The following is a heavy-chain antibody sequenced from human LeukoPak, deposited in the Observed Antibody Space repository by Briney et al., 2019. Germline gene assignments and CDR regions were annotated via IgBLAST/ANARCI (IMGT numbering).Heavy chain of an antibody. CDR3: VRHFVTFPHYFDY. CDR2: IYYSGST. J-gene: IGHJ4*02. V-gene: IGHV4-59*08. CDR1: GGSINNYY. Sequence: SETLSLTCTVSGGSINNYYWSWIRQPPGKGLEWIAFIYYSGSTKYNPSLKSRVTISVDTSKNQFSLRLSSVTAADTAVYYCVRHFVTFPHYFDYWGQGTLVTVSS. D-gene: IGHD2-21*01.